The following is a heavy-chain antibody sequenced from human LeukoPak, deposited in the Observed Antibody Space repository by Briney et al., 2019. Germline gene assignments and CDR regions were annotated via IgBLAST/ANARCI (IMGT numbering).Heavy chain of an antibody. CDR3: ARAIEMATISYFDY. Sequence: GGSLRLSCAASGFTFSSYEMNWVRQAPGKGLEWVSYISSSDSTIYYADSVKGRFTISRDNAKNSLYLQMNSLRAGDTAVYYCARAIEMATISYFDYWGQGTLVTVSS. CDR1: GFTFSSYE. CDR2: ISSSDSTI. D-gene: IGHD5-24*01. V-gene: IGHV3-48*03. J-gene: IGHJ4*02.